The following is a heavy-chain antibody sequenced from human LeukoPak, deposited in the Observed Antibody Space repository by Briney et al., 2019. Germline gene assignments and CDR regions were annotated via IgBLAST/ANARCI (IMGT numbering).Heavy chain of an antibody. D-gene: IGHD3-10*01. CDR3: ARVPDYYGSGSSGNWFDP. Sequence: ASVKFSCKASGYTFTGYYMHWVRQAPGQGLEWMGWINPNSGGTNYAQKFQGRVTMTRDTSISTAYMELSRLRSDDTAVYYCARVPDYYGSGSSGNWFDPWGQGTLVTVSS. J-gene: IGHJ5*02. V-gene: IGHV1-2*02. CDR2: INPNSGGT. CDR1: GYTFTGYY.